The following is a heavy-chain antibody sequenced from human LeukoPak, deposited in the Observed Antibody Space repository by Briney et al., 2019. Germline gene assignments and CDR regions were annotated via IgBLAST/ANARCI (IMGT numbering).Heavy chain of an antibody. V-gene: IGHV3-23*01. CDR3: ARIAVGEYHFNY. J-gene: IGHJ4*02. CDR2: ISGSGST. D-gene: IGHD6-19*01. Sequence: GGSLRLSCAASGFTFSSYAMNWVRQAPGKGLEWVSSISGSGSTYYTDSVKGRFTISRDNAKNTLYLQMNSLRAEDTAVYYCARIAVGEYHFNYWGQGTLVTVSS. CDR1: GFTFSSYA.